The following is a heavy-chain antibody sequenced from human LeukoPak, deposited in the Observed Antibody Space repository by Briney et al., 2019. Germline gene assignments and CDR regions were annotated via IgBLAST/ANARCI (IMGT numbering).Heavy chain of an antibody. CDR3: AKDFRSSVFDY. D-gene: IGHD6-13*01. J-gene: IGHJ4*02. CDR1: GFTFSSYG. Sequence: GGSLRLSCAASGFTFSSYGMHWVRQAPGKGLEWVAAISYDGSNKYYADSVKGRFTISRDNSKNTLYLQMNSLRAEDTAVYYCAKDFRSSVFDYWGQGTLVTVSS. CDR2: ISYDGSNK. V-gene: IGHV3-30*18.